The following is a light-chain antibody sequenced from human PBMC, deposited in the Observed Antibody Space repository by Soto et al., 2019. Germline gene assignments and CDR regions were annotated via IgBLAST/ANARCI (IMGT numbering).Light chain of an antibody. J-gene: IGLJ1*01. CDR3: QSYDSSLSAYV. CDR2: GNS. V-gene: IGLV1-40*01. Sequence: QPPSMSGAPGQKVTICCTGSSSNIGAGYDLHWYQQLPGTAPKLLLYGNSNRPSGVPDRFSGSKSGTSASLAITGLQAEDEADYYCQSYDSSLSAYVFGTGTKVTVL. CDR1: SSNIGAGYD.